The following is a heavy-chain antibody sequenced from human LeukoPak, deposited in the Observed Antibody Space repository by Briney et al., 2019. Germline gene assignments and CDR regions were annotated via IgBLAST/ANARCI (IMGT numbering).Heavy chain of an antibody. J-gene: IGHJ4*02. Sequence: ASVKVSCKASGYTFTSYYMDWVRQAPGQGLEWMGIINPSGGSTSYAQKFQGRVTMTRDTSTSTVYMELSSLRSEDTAVYYCARDSSITFGGVIVLRYYFDYWGQGTLVTVSS. CDR1: GYTFTSYY. V-gene: IGHV1-46*01. D-gene: IGHD3-16*02. CDR2: INPSGGST. CDR3: ARDSSITFGGVIVLRYYFDY.